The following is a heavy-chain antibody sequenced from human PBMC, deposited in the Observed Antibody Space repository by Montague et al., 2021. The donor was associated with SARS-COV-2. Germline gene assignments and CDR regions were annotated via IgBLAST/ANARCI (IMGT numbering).Heavy chain of an antibody. CDR1: VSWYSGSD. D-gene: IGHD7-27*01. CDR2: VIHNRKT. Sequence: SETLSLTCSGLVSWYSGSDWTSTRLNSSHQLKSYAVVIHNRKTSYNPSLQSRLTMSVDTYKKQFSLRLSSVTAADTAVYFCAKGSHIYETRGLRTGWFDPGGQGTLVTVSS. V-gene: IGHV4-34*01. J-gene: IGHJ5*02. CDR3: AKGSHIYETRGLRTGWFDP.